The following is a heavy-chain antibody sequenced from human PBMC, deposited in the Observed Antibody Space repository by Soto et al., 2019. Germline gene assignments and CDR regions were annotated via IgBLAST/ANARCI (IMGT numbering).Heavy chain of an antibody. V-gene: IGHV4-39*01. CDR1: GGSISSSSYY. D-gene: IGHD2-2*02. Sequence: QLQLQESGPGLVKPSETLSLTCTVSGGSISSSSYYWGWIRQPPGKGLEGIGSIYYSGSTYYNPSLKSRVTISVDTSKNQFSLKLSSVTAAYTAVYYCAGIPAAIGVGWFDPWGQGTLVTVSS. J-gene: IGHJ5*02. CDR3: AGIPAAIGVGWFDP. CDR2: IYYSGST.